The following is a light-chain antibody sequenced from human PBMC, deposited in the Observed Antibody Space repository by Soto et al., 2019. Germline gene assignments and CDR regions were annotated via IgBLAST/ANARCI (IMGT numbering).Light chain of an antibody. J-gene: IGKJ4*01. CDR1: QSVNIY. CDR2: DAA. V-gene: IGKV1-39*01. Sequence: DIQMTQSPSSLSASVGDRVTITCRASQSVNIYINWYQQRPGKAPKLLIYDAARLQSGAPSRFSGSGSGTDFTLTISSLQPEDFATYYCQQSYTTPTFGGGTKV. CDR3: QQSYTTPT.